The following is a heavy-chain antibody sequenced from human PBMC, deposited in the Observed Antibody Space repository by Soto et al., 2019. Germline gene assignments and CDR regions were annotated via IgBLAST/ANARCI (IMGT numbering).Heavy chain of an antibody. D-gene: IGHD6-6*01. J-gene: IGHJ6*02. CDR2: ISAYNGNT. CDR1: GYTFTSYG. CDR3: ARATLNALQYSSSLVGGMDV. V-gene: IGHV1-18*01. Sequence: ASVKVSCKASGYTFTSYGISWVRQAPGQGLEWMGWISAYNGNTNYAQKLQGRVTMTTDTSTSTAYMELRSLRSDDTAVYYCARATLNALQYSSSLVGGMDVWGQGTTVTVSS.